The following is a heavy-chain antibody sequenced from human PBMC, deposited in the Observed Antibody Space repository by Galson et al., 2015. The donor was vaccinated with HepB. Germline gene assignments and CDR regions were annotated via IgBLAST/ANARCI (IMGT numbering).Heavy chain of an antibody. V-gene: IGHV3-21*01. J-gene: IGHJ4*02. CDR1: GFTFSSYN. CDR2: ISSSGYYI. Sequence: SLRLSCAASGFTFSSYNINWVRQAPGKGLEWVSSISSSGYYIYYADSVKGRFTISRDNAKNSLYLQMNRLRAEDTAVYYCARGWERYFDYWGQGTLVTVSS. D-gene: IGHD1-26*01. CDR3: ARGWERYFDY.